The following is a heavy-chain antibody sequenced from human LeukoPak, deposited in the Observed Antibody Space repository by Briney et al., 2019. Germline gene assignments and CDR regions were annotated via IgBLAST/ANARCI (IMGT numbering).Heavy chain of an antibody. Sequence: ASVKVSCKASGYTFTSYDINCVRQATGQGLEWMGWMNPNSGNTGYAQKLQHRVTITRNASISTAYMELSSLRSEDTAVYYCATSKYRYSRFDPWGKGTLVTVSS. D-gene: IGHD6-13*01. CDR3: ATSKYRYSRFDP. CDR2: MNPNSGNT. J-gene: IGHJ5*02. V-gene: IGHV1-8*03. CDR1: GYTFTSYD.